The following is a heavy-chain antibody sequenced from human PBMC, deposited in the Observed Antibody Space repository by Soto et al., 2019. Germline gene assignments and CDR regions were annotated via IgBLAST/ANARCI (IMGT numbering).Heavy chain of an antibody. J-gene: IGHJ3*02. D-gene: IGHD3-9*01. CDR1: GFTFSSYA. V-gene: IGHV3-30-3*01. Sequence: GGSLRLSCAASGFTFSSYAMHWVRQAPGKGLEWVAVISYDGSNKYYADSVKGRFTISRDNSKNTLYLQMNSLRAEDTAVYYCARDRVRYFDWLSNDAFDIWGQGTMVTVSS. CDR2: ISYDGSNK. CDR3: ARDRVRYFDWLSNDAFDI.